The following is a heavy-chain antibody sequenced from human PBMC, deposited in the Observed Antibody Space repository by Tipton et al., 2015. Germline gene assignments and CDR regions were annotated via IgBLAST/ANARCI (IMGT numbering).Heavy chain of an antibody. Sequence: LRLSCTVSGGSISIYYWSWIRQPPGKGLEWIGDIYYSGNTNCNPSLKSRVTMSLDTSKNQFSLKLSSVTAADTAVYYCARGVSYDYWGQGTLVTVSS. V-gene: IGHV4-59*01. J-gene: IGHJ4*02. CDR2: IYYSGNT. CDR1: GGSISIYY. CDR3: ARGVSYDY. D-gene: IGHD2-8*01.